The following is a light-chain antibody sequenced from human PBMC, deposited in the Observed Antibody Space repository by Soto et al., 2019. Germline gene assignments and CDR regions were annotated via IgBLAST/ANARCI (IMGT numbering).Light chain of an antibody. Sequence: EIVLTQSPGTLSLAPGERATLSCRASQSVSSSYLAWYQQKPGQAPGLITYGAASRATGIPDRFSGSGSGTDFTLTISRLEPEDFAVYYCQQYGSSPQTFGQGTKVEI. CDR2: GAA. CDR3: QQYGSSPQT. J-gene: IGKJ1*01. V-gene: IGKV3-20*01. CDR1: QSVSSSY.